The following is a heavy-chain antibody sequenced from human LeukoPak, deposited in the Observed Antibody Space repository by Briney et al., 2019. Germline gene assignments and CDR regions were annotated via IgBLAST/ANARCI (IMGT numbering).Heavy chain of an antibody. D-gene: IGHD5-12*01. CDR2: IIPIFGTA. J-gene: IGHJ6*03. CDR3: ARGLSYSGYDSNYYYYYMDV. CDR1: GYTFIGYY. V-gene: IGHV1-69*13. Sequence: ASVKVSCKASGYTFIGYYIYWVRQAPGQGLEWMGGIIPIFGTANYAQKFQGRVTITADESTSTAYMELSSLRSEDTAVYYCARGLSYSGYDSNYYYYYMDVWGKGTTVTISS.